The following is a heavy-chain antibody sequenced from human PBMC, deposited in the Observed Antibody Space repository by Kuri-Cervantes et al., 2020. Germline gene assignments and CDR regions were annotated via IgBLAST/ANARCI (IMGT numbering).Heavy chain of an antibody. CDR2: IFWSDEI. CDR1: GFSLRRSEEA. D-gene: IGHD3-22*01. V-gene: IGHV2-5*01. J-gene: IGHJ4*02. CDR3: AHNTYYYDSSGRLGDYFDY. Sequence: SGPTLVKPTQTLTLTCTFSGFSLRRSEEAVGWIRQPPGKALEWIAPIFWSDEIHYSSSLKSRLTITKDTSKNQVVLTMTNMDPVDTATYYCAHNTYYYDSSGRLGDYFDYWGQGTLVTVSS.